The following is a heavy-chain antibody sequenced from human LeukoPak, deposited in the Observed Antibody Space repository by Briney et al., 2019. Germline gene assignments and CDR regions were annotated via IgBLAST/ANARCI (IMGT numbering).Heavy chain of an antibody. CDR1: GYTFTSYG. V-gene: IGHV1-18*01. CDR3: ARGSIMITFGGVIDTNWFDP. J-gene: IGHJ5*02. D-gene: IGHD3-16*02. Sequence: GASVKVSCKASGYTFTSYGISWVRQAPGQGLEWMGWISAYNGNTNYAQKLQGRVTMTTDTSTSTAYMELRSLRSDDTAVYYCARGSIMITFGGVIDTNWFDPWGQGTLVTVSS. CDR2: ISAYNGNT.